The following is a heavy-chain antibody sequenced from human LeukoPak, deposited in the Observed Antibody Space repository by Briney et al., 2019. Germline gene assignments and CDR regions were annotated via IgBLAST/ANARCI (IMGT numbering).Heavy chain of an antibody. D-gene: IGHD6-13*01. J-gene: IGHJ3*02. CDR2: IYSGGST. CDR1: GFTVSSNY. CDR3: ARDEGQQLVQGAFDI. Sequence: GGSLRLSCAASGFTVSSNYMSWVRQAPGKGLEWVSVIYSGGSTYYADSVKGRFTISRDNSKNTLYLQMNSLRAEDTAVYYCARDEGQQLVQGAFDIWGQGTMVTVSS. V-gene: IGHV3-53*01.